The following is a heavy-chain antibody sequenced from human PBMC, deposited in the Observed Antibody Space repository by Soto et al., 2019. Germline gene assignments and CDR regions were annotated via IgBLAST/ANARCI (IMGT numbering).Heavy chain of an antibody. CDR1: GFTFDDYA. D-gene: IGHD5-12*01. CDR3: AKDNSVVATLGAFDI. Sequence: PGGSLRLSCAASGFTFDDYAMHWVRQAPGKGLEWVSGISWNSGSIGYADSVKGRFTISRDNAKNSLYLQMNSLRAEDTALYYCAKDNSVVATLGAFDIWGQGTMVTGSS. CDR2: ISWNSGSI. V-gene: IGHV3-9*01. J-gene: IGHJ3*02.